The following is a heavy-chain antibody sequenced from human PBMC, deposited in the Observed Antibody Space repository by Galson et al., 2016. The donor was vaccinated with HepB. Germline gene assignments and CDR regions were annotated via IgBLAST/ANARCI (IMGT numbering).Heavy chain of an antibody. J-gene: IGHJ3*01. D-gene: IGHD3-10*01. CDR1: GFTFSAYW. Sequence: SLRLSCAASGFTFSAYWMSWVRQAPGKGLEWVASIRHDGSQRNYVDSVRGRFTISRDNAKNSVFLQMNSLRAEETSIYYCARARKIIVQGVTRTAFDLWGQGSMVTVSS. V-gene: IGHV3-7*01. CDR3: ARARKIIVQGVTRTAFDL. CDR2: IRHDGSQR.